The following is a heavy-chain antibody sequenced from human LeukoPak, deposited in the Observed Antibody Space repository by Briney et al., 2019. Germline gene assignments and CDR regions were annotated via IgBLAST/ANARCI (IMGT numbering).Heavy chain of an antibody. J-gene: IGHJ4*02. CDR2: IYYSGST. D-gene: IGHD5-24*01. CDR3: ARGGRRRDGYNNAFDY. Sequence: SETLSLTCTVSGGSISSHYWSWIRQPPGKGLEWIGYIYYSGSTNYNPSLKSRVTISVDTSKNQFSLKLSSVIAADTAVYYCARGGRRRDGYNNAFDYWGQGTLVTVSS. CDR1: GGSISSHY. V-gene: IGHV4-59*11.